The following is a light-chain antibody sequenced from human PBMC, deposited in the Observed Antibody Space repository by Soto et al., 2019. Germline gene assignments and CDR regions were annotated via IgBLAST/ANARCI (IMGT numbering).Light chain of an antibody. CDR2: DTS. CDR1: QTVSNK. Sequence: EIVLTQSPATLSSSPGERATLSCRASQTVSNKLAWYQHKPGQAPRLLIYDTSNRATGIPARFSGSGSGTDFTLTINRLEPEDFAVYYCQQYGDLPWTFGQGTKVDIK. V-gene: IGKV3-11*01. CDR3: QQYGDLPWT. J-gene: IGKJ1*01.